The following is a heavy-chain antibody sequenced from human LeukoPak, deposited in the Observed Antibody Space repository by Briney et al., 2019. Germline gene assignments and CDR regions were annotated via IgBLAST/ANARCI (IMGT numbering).Heavy chain of an antibody. CDR3: ARASSPNWSDP. J-gene: IGHJ5*02. Sequence: SETLSLTCTVSGGSVSSGSYYWSWIRQPPGKGLEWFGYIYYSESTNYNPSLKSRVTISVDTSKNQFSLKLSSVTAADTAVYYCARASSPNWSDPWGQGTLVTVSS. CDR1: GGSVSSGSYY. CDR2: IYYSEST. D-gene: IGHD2-2*01. V-gene: IGHV4-61*01.